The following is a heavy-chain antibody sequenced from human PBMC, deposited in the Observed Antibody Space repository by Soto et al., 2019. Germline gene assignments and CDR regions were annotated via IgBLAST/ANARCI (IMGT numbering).Heavy chain of an antibody. D-gene: IGHD2-21*01. J-gene: IGHJ4*02. Sequence: SETLSLTCSVSGGSVSYNSYYWGWIRQPPGKGLEWVGGIFYTGTTYYNPSLKDRLSISVDTSKNSFSLNLTSVTAADTAVYFCARLVVVAPVANVWGQGALVTVPQ. CDR2: IFYTGTT. V-gene: IGHV4-39*01. CDR3: ARLVVVAPVANV. CDR1: GGSVSYNSYY.